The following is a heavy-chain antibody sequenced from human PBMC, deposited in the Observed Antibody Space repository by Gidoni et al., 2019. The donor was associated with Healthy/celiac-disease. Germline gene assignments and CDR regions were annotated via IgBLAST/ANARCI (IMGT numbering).Heavy chain of an antibody. V-gene: IGHV3-23*01. Sequence: EVQLLESGGGLVQPGGSLRLSCAASAFTFSSYAMSWVRQAPGKGLEWVSAISGSGGSTYYADSVKGRFTISRDNSKNTLYLQMNSLRAEDTAVYYCAKAPYADYYGMDVWGQGTTVTVSS. CDR2: ISGSGGST. CDR3: AKAPYADYYGMDV. D-gene: IGHD3-16*01. CDR1: AFTFSSYA. J-gene: IGHJ6*02.